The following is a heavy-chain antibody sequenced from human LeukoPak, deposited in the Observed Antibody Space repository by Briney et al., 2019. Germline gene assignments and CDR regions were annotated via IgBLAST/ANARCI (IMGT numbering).Heavy chain of an antibody. J-gene: IGHJ4*02. D-gene: IGHD2-15*01. CDR2: ISGSGGST. V-gene: IGHV3-23*01. CDR3: AKEGYCSGGTCYRVFDY. Sequence: GGSLRLSCAASGFTFSSYAMSWVRQAPGKGLEWVSAISGSGGSTYSADSVKGRFTISRDNSKNTLYLQMNSLRAEDTAVYYCAKEGYCSGGTCYRVFDYWGREPWSPSPQ. CDR1: GFTFSSYA.